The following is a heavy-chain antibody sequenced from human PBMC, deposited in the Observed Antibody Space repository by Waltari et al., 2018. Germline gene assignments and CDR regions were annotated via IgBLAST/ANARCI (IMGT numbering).Heavy chain of an antibody. CDR1: GYRITSYI. CDR2: ISAGDDST. D-gene: IGHD6-13*01. J-gene: IGHJ4*02. CDR3: ASGEGSSWYFFGGY. Sequence: QVQLVQSGAEVKKPGASVKVSCKASGYRITSYIIHWVRQAPGQRLEWMGWISAGDDSTKYSQKLQDRVTITRDTSATTAYMELNSLRSEDTAVYYCASGEGSSWYFFGGYWGQGTLVTVSS. V-gene: IGHV1-3*01.